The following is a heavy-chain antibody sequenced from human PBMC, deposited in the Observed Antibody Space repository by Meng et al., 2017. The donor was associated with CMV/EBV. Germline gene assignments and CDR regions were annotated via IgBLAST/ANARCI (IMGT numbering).Heavy chain of an antibody. Sequence: CKAIGGTFSSYTINWVRQAAGQGLEWMGGIIALVDVTSYAQKFQGRVTISEDRATSTAHLELTSLTSEDTGVYYCARSGDSGGHIAYWGQGTVVTVSS. V-gene: IGHV1-69*02. CDR2: IIALVDVT. CDR3: ARSGDSGGHIAY. CDR1: GGTFSSYT. J-gene: IGHJ4*02. D-gene: IGHD4-23*01.